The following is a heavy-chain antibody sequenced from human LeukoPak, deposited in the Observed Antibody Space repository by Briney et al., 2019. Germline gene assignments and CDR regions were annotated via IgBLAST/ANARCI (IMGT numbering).Heavy chain of an antibody. J-gene: IGHJ4*02. D-gene: IGHD6-13*01. CDR1: GFTFSSYS. V-gene: IGHV3-21*04. CDR2: ISSSSSYI. CDR3: ATYDSAAGTPFDY. Sequence: GGSLRLSCAASGFTFSSYSMNWVRQAPGKGLEWVSSISSSSSYIYYADSVKGRFTISRDNAKNSLYLQMNSLRAEDTAVYYCATYDSAAGTPFDYWGQGTLVTVSS.